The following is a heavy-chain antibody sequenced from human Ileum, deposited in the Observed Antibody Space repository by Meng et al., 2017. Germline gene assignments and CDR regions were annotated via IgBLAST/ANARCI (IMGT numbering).Heavy chain of an antibody. J-gene: IGHJ4*02. CDR1: GYTFTNYG. V-gene: IGHV1-18*01. Sequence: QVQLVQSGTEVKGPVASVKVSCKASGYTFTNYGISWVRQAPGQGLEWMGWIDPRTGETRYRAKYQGRVTMTRDTSISTVYMEVTNLRDDDTAVYYCAKDLDGLGGSWGQGTLVTVSS. CDR3: AKDLDGLGGS. CDR2: IDPRTGET. D-gene: IGHD3-10*01.